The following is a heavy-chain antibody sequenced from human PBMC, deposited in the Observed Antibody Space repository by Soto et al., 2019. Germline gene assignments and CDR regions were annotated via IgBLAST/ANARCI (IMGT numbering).Heavy chain of an antibody. J-gene: IGHJ6*02. CDR3: DREGYYGMDV. CDR2: IYYSGST. CDR1: GGSISSGDYY. V-gene: IGHV4-30-4*01. Sequence: QVQLQESGPGLVKPSQTLSLTCTVSGGSISSGDYYWSWIRQPPGKGLEWIGYIYYSGSTYYNPPLTRRVTISGYPSKNQLSMTLSSVTAADTAVYYCDREGYYGMDVWGQGPTVTVSS.